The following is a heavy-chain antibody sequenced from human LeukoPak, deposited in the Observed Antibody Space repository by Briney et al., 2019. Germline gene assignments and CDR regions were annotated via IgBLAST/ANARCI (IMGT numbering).Heavy chain of an antibody. CDR3: AKDIKKTGSSGYLDY. V-gene: IGHV3-43D*03. CDR2: ISWDGGST. CDR1: GFTFDDYA. Sequence: GGSLRLSCAASGFTFDDYAMHWVRQAPGNGLEWVSLISWDGGSTYYADSVKGRFTISRDNSKNSLYLQMNSLRAEDTALYYCAKDIKKTGSSGYLDYWGQGTLVTVSS. D-gene: IGHD3-22*01. J-gene: IGHJ4*02.